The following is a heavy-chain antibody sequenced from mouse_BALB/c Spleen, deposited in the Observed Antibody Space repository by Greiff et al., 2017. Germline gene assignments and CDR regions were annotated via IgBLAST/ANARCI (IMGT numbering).Heavy chain of an antibody. J-gene: IGHJ4*01. Sequence: VQLKESGAELVKPGASVKLSCTASGFNIKDTYMHWVKQRPEQGLEWIGRIDPANGNTKYDPKFQGKATITADTSSNTAYLQLSSLTSEDTAVYYCASYYYGSSSYAMDYWGQGTSVTVSS. D-gene: IGHD1-1*01. CDR2: IDPANGNT. CDR3: ASYYYGSSSYAMDY. CDR1: GFNIKDTY. V-gene: IGHV14-3*02.